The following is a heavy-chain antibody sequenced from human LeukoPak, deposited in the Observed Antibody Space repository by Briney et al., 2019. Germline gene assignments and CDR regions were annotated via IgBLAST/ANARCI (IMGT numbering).Heavy chain of an antibody. Sequence: PSETLSLTCTVSGGSISSYYWSWIRQPPGKGLEWIGYIYYSGSTNYNPSLKSRVTISVDTSKNQFSLNLRYVTAADTAIYYCVRKDGDYWGQGTLVTVSS. CDR2: IYYSGST. V-gene: IGHV4-59*12. J-gene: IGHJ4*02. CDR3: VRKDGDY. CDR1: GGSISSYY.